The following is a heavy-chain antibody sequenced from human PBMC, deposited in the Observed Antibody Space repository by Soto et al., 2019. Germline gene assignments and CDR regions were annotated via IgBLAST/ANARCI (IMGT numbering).Heavy chain of an antibody. J-gene: IGHJ4*02. V-gene: IGHV4-59*01. CDR2: IYYSGST. CDR3: AKGGYSGYDLGPEYLAI. Sequence: SETLSLTCTVSGGSISSYYWSWIRQPPGKGLEWIGYIYYSGSTNYNPSLKSRVTISGDASKSQFSLKLTSVTAADTAVYYCAKGGYSGYDLGPEYLAIWGQGTLVTVSS. D-gene: IGHD5-12*01. CDR1: GGSISSYY.